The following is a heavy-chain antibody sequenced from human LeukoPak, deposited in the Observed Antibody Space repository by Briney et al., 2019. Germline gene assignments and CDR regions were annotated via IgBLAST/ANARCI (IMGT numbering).Heavy chain of an antibody. V-gene: IGHV3-21*01. J-gene: IGHJ4*02. CDR2: ISSSSSYT. D-gene: IGHD3-9*01. Sequence: GGSLRLSCAASGFTFSSYSMNWVRQAPGKGLEWVSSISSSSSYTYYADSVKGRFTISRDNAKNSLYLQMNSLRAEDTAVYYCARGLRYFDWLFATFDYWGQGTLVTVSS. CDR3: ARGLRYFDWLFATFDY. CDR1: GFTFSSYS.